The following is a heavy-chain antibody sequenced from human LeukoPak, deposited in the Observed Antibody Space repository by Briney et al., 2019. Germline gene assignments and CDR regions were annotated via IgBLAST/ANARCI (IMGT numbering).Heavy chain of an antibody. CDR2: MNHRGST. V-gene: IGHV4-34*01. CDR1: GGSFSGYY. CDR3: ARGLYCSSTSCYTGNWFDP. D-gene: IGHD2-2*02. J-gene: IGHJ5*02. Sequence: SETLSLTCAVYGGSFSGYYWSWVRQPPGKGLEWSGEMNHRGSTNYNPSLKSRVTVSVDTSKNQFSLKLSSVTAADTAVYYCARGLYCSSTSCYTGNWFDPWGQGTLVTVSS.